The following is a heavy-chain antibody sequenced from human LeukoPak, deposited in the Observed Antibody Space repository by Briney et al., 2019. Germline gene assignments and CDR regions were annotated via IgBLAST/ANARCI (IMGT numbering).Heavy chain of an antibody. CDR3: VRGRYYFDH. CDR2: INSDGSST. D-gene: IGHD5-24*01. J-gene: IGHJ4*02. Sequence: PGGSLRLSSAASRFSFNTYWMHWVRQAPGMGLVWVSRINSDGSSTSYADSVKGRFTISRDNAKNTLYLQMNNLRAEDTAVYYCVRGRYYFDHWGQGTLVTVSS. V-gene: IGHV3-74*01. CDR1: RFSFNTYW.